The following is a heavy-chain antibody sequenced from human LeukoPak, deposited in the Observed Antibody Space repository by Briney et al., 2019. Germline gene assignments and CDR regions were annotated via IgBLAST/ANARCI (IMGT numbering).Heavy chain of an antibody. CDR3: ARRPVARIKGYFDS. CDR1: GFTFSNYA. CDR2: ISTDGNYK. Sequence: PGGSLRLSCAASGFTFSNYAIYWVRQAPGKGLEWVSVISTDGNYKYYADSVKGRFAVSRDNSKNMLYLQMNSLSADDTAVYYCARRPVARIKGYFDSWGQGTLVTVSS. D-gene: IGHD5-24*01. J-gene: IGHJ4*02. V-gene: IGHV3-30*09.